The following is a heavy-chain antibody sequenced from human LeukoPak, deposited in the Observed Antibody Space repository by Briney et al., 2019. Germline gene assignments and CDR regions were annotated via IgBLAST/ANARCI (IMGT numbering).Heavy chain of an antibody. D-gene: IGHD6-6*01. CDR1: GYTLTGYY. CDR2: INPNSSGT. V-gene: IGHV1-2*02. CDR3: ARDRIAARPNRIFDY. Sequence: ASVKVSCKASGYTLTGYYMHWVRQAPGQGLEWMGLINPNSSGTNYAQKFQGRVTMTRDTSISTAYMELSRLRSDDTAVYYCARDRIAARPNRIFDYWGQGTLVTVSS. J-gene: IGHJ4*02.